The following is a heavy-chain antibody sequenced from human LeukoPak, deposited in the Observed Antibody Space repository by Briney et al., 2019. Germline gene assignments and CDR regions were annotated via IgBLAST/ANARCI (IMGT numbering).Heavy chain of an antibody. D-gene: IGHD1-26*01. CDR1: GFTVSNCA. CDR2: ISVSASST. Sequence: PGGSLRLSCAASGFTVSNCAMSWVRQAPGKGLEWVSSISVSASSTYYADSVKGRFTISRDNSKNTMFLQMNSLRAEDTAVYYCVKDQSGGEFDYWGQGTLVTVSS. V-gene: IGHV3-23*01. CDR3: VKDQSGGEFDY. J-gene: IGHJ4*02.